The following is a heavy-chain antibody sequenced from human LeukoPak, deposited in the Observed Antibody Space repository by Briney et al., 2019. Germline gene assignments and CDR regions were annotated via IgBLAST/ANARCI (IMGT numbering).Heavy chain of an antibody. Sequence: SETLSLTRAVSGGSISSSNWWSWVRQPPGKGLEWIGEIYHSGSTNYNPSLKSRVTISVDTSKNQFSLKLTSVTAADTAAYYCAGVDGSGSYYPVDYWGQGTLVTVSS. J-gene: IGHJ4*02. CDR1: GGSISSSNW. V-gene: IGHV4-4*02. CDR2: IYHSGST. D-gene: IGHD3-10*01. CDR3: AGVDGSGSYYPVDY.